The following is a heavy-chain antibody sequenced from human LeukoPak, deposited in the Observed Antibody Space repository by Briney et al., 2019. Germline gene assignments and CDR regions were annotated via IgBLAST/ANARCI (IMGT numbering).Heavy chain of an antibody. CDR2: ISYDGGNK. J-gene: IGHJ4*02. V-gene: IGHV3-30-3*01. D-gene: IGHD1-26*01. Sequence: GGSLRLSCAASGFTFSSYAMHWVRQAPGKGLEWVAVISYDGGNKYYADSVKGRFTISRDNSKNTLYLQMNSLRAEDTAVYYCARDRVGATDYFDYWGQGTLVTVSS. CDR3: ARDRVGATDYFDY. CDR1: GFTFSSYA.